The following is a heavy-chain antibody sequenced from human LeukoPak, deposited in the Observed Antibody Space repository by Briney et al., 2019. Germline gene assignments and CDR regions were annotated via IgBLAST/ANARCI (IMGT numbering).Heavy chain of an antibody. V-gene: IGHV4-61*02. CDR1: GGSIIGGSYY. CDR2: IHTSGST. D-gene: IGHD2-15*01. J-gene: IGHJ6*03. Sequence: PSQTLSLTCTVSGGSIIGGSYYWSWIRQPAGKGQEWIGRIHTSGSTNYNPSLKSRVTISVDTSKHQFSLKLSSVTAADTAVYYCARDVLVDYYYYYMDVWGKGTTVTVSS. CDR3: ARDVLVDYYYYYMDV.